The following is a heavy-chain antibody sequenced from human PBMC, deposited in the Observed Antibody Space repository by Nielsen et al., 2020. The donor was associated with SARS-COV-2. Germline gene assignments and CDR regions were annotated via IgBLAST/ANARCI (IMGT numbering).Heavy chain of an antibody. J-gene: IGHJ4*02. Sequence: GESLKISCAASGFTFSSYGMHWVRQAPGKGLEWVAVISYDGSNKYYADSVKGRFTISRDNSKNTLYLQMNSLRAEDTAVYYCAKDLLPMTTVTTSGGGFDYWGQGTLVTVSS. CDR1: GFTFSSYG. V-gene: IGHV3-30*18. CDR3: AKDLLPMTTVTTSGGGFDY. D-gene: IGHD4-17*01. CDR2: ISYDGSNK.